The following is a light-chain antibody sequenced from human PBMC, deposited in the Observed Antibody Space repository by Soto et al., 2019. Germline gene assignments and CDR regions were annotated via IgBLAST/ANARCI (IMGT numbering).Light chain of an antibody. V-gene: IGKV1-39*01. Sequence: DIPMPQSPSSLSASVGDRVTITCRASQRISSYLNWYQQKPGKAPKLLIYAASSLQSGVPSRFSGSGSGTDFTLTISRLQPEDFATYYGQQSYSTPYAFGQGTKLEIK. CDR2: AAS. CDR3: QQSYSTPYA. CDR1: QRISSY. J-gene: IGKJ2*01.